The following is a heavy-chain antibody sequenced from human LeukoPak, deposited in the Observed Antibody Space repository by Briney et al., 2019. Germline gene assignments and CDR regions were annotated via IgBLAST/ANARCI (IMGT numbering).Heavy chain of an antibody. D-gene: IGHD3-22*01. V-gene: IGHV3-23*01. J-gene: IGHJ4*02. Sequence: GGSLRLSCAASGFTFSSYAMSWVRQAPGKGLEWVSAISGSGGSTYYADSVKGRFTISRDNSKNTPYLQMNSLRAEDTAVYYCARNGLGYYYDSSGYYYFDYWGQGTLVTVSS. CDR2: ISGSGGST. CDR1: GFTFSSYA. CDR3: ARNGLGYYYDSSGYYYFDY.